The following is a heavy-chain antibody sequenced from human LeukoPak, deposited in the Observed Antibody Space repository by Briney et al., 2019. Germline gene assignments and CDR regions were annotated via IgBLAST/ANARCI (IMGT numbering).Heavy chain of an antibody. V-gene: IGHV3-20*04. J-gene: IGHJ4*02. CDR1: GFTFSNAW. CDR2: INWNGGST. CDR3: ARDRDDYVWGSYGY. D-gene: IGHD3-16*01. Sequence: GGSLRLXCAASGFTFSNAWMSWVRQAPGKGLEWVSGINWNGGSTGYADSVKGRFTISRDNAKNSLYLQMNSLRAEDTALYYCARDRDDYVWGSYGYWGQGTLVTVSS.